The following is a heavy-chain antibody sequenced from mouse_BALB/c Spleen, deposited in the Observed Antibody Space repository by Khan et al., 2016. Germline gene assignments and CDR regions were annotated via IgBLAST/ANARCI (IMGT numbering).Heavy chain of an antibody. D-gene: IGHD1-1*01. CDR1: GFTFSSYA. V-gene: IGHV5-6-5*01. J-gene: IGHJ1*01. Sequence: EVELVESGGGLVKPGGSLKLSCAASGFTFSSYAMSWVRQTSEKRLEWVASISSGGSTYYPDSVKGRFTISRDNARNILYLQMSSLRSEDTAMYYCARDYYYGTGYFDVWGAGTTVTVSS. CDR3: ARDYYYGTGYFDV. CDR2: ISSGGST.